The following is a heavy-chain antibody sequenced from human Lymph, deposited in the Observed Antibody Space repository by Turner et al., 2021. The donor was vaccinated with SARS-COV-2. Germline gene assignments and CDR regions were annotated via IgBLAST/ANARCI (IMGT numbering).Heavy chain of an antibody. V-gene: IGHV3-21*01. D-gene: IGHD1-1*01. CDR3: ARDLQSYNCYGMDV. CDR1: GFTFGSYS. J-gene: IGHJ6*02. CDR2: ISRSSTYI. Sequence: EAQLLAPVGGLLKPGGSLRLSCAPSGFTFGSYSMNWVRQAPGKGLEWVSTISRSSTYIYYADSVKGRITISRDNAKNSLYLQMNSQRAEDTAGYYCARDLQSYNCYGMDVWGQGTTVTVSS.